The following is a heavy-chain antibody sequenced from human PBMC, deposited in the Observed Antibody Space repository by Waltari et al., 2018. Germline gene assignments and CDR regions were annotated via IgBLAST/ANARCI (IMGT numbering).Heavy chain of an antibody. D-gene: IGHD2-15*01. CDR3: ARDVLHSAPSFSDS. Sequence: QVPLVQSGAEVEKPGAPVKVTCKASGYAFMSFGFNWVRQAPGQGIGWMGWISAYSGKTEFAQKFQDRVTLTTDTSTSTAYMELTSLRSDDTALYYCARDVLHSAPSFSDSWGQGTLVTVSS. CDR1: GYAFMSFG. J-gene: IGHJ1*01. V-gene: IGHV1-18*01. CDR2: ISAYSGKT.